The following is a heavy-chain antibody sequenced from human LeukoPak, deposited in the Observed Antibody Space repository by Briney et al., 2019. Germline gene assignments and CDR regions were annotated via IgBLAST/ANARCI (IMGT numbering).Heavy chain of an antibody. J-gene: IGHJ4*02. CDR2: IYHSGST. Sequence: SETLSLTCTVSGYSISSGYYWGWIRQPPGKGLEWIGSIYHSGSTYYNPSLKSRVTISVDTSKNQFSLKLSSVTAADTAVYYCARGRASLFDYWGQGTLVTVSS. CDR1: GYSISSGYY. CDR3: ARGRASLFDY. V-gene: IGHV4-38-2*02.